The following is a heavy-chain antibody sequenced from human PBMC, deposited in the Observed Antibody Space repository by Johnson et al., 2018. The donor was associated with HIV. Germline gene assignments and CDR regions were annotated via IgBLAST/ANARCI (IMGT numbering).Heavy chain of an antibody. CDR3: AGWDWGVNAFDI. V-gene: IGHV3-53*01. D-gene: IGHD3/OR15-3a*01. CDR1: GFTVSSNY. Sequence: VQLVESGGGLVQPGGSLRLSCAASGFTVSSNYMSWVRQAPGKGLEWVSVIYSGGSTYYEDSVKGRFTISRDNSKNTLYLQMNSLRCEDTAVYYCAGWDWGVNAFDIWCQGTMVTVSS. CDR2: IYSGGST. J-gene: IGHJ3*02.